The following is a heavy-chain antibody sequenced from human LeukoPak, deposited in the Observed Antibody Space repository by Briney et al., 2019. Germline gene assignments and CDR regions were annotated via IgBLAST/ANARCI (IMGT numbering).Heavy chain of an antibody. D-gene: IGHD1-26*01. CDR1: GFIFRNYA. V-gene: IGHV3-23*01. CDR2: ISTRGGGT. Sequence: TGGSLRLSCAASGFIFRNYAMSWVGQAPGKGLEWVSGISTRGGGTYYADSVKGRFTISRDNSKNTLYLQMNTLRPEDTAVYYCAKEPRDDGSYRAPLHYYDYWGQGTLVTVSS. CDR3: AKEPRDDGSYRAPLHYYDY. J-gene: IGHJ4*02.